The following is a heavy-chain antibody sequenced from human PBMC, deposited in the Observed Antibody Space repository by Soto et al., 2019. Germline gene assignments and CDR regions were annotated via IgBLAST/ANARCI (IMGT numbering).Heavy chain of an antibody. CDR2: IYYSGST. CDR1: GGSISSGDYY. J-gene: IGHJ4*02. D-gene: IGHD3-22*01. V-gene: IGHV4-30-4*01. CDR3: ARDGSSGYHFDY. Sequence: QVQLQESGPGLVKPSQTLSLTCTVSGGSISSGDYYWSWIRQPPGKGLEWIGYIYYSGSTYYNPSLKSRGTQSADTSKNQFSLKLSAVTDADTAVYYCARDGSSGYHFDYWGQGSLVTVSS.